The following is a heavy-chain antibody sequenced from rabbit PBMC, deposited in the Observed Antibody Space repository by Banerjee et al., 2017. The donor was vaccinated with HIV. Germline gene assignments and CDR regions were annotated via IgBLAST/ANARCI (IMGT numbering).Heavy chain of an antibody. Sequence: QLKETGGGLVQPGGSLTLSCKASGFDFSRYYMCWVRQAPGKGLEWIGYIDPDFRNINYASWVNGRFTISSHNAQNTLYLQLNSLTAADTATYFCARAYYYSSGWGDYYFNLWGPGTLVTVS. J-gene: IGHJ4*01. CDR3: ARAYYYSSGWGDYYFNL. CDR1: GFDFSRYY. V-gene: IGHV1S7*01. D-gene: IGHD4-1*01. CDR2: IDPDFRNI.